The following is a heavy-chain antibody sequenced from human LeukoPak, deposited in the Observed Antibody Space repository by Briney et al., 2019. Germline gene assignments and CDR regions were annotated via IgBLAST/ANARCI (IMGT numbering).Heavy chain of an antibody. D-gene: IGHD3-3*01. Sequence: GGSLRLSCVASGFTFSTFAMIWVRQAPGKGLEWVSAISGSGGSTYYADSVKGRFTISRDNSKNTLYLQMNSLRAEDTAVYYCAKEGLYYDFWSGYYVSGGSFDYWGQGTLVTVSS. CDR3: AKEGLYYDFWSGYYVSGGSFDY. CDR1: GFTFSTFA. V-gene: IGHV3-23*01. CDR2: ISGSGGST. J-gene: IGHJ4*02.